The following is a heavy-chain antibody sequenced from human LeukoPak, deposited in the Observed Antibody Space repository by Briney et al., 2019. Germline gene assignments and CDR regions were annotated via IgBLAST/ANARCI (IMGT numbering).Heavy chain of an antibody. CDR1: GFTFSSDW. CDR2: LNGGGSSA. V-gene: IGHV3-74*01. Sequence: GGSLRLSCAASGFTFSSDWMHWVRRVPGKGLVWVSRLNGGGSSASYADSVKGRFTISRDNAKDTLYLQMNSLRDEDTAVYHCVRSRGSSCGFWDYWGQGTLVTVSS. D-gene: IGHD5-18*01. J-gene: IGHJ4*02. CDR3: VRSRGSSCGFWDY.